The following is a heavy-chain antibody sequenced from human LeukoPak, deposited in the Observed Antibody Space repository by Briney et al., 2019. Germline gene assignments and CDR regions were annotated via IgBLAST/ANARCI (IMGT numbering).Heavy chain of an antibody. Sequence: GGSLRLSCAASGFTFSSYGMHWVRQAPGKGLEWVAFIRYDGSNKYYADSVKGRFTISRDNAKNSLYLQMNSLRAEDTAVYYCAREFVPYGWFDYWGQGTLVTVSS. D-gene: IGHD6-19*01. V-gene: IGHV3-30*02. J-gene: IGHJ4*02. CDR2: IRYDGSNK. CDR1: GFTFSSYG. CDR3: AREFVPYGWFDY.